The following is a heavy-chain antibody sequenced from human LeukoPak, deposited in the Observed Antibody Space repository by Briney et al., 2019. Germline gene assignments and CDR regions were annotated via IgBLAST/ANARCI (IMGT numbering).Heavy chain of an antibody. CDR3: ARVSLGNEPGSPQNYYYYGMDV. CDR1: GFTFSSYS. V-gene: IGHV3-21*01. Sequence: PGGSLRLSCAASGFTFSSYSMNWVRQAPGKGLEWVSSISSSSSYIYYADSVKGRFTISRDNAKNSLYLQMNSLRAEDTAVYYCARVSLGNEPGSPQNYYYYGMDVWGQGTTVTVSS. CDR2: ISSSSSYI. J-gene: IGHJ6*02.